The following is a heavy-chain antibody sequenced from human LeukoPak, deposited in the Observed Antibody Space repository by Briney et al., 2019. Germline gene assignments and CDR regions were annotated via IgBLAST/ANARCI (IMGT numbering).Heavy chain of an antibody. CDR1: GGTFSSYA. V-gene: IGHV1-69*04. J-gene: IGHJ5*02. Sequence: GSSVKVSCKASGGTFSSYAISWVRQAPGQGLEWMGRIIPILGIANYAQKFQGRVTITADKSTSTAYMELSSLRSEDAAVYYCARDFMGGHEGSCFDPWGQGTLVTVSS. CDR3: ARDFMGGHEGSCFDP. CDR2: IIPILGIA. D-gene: IGHD3-16*01.